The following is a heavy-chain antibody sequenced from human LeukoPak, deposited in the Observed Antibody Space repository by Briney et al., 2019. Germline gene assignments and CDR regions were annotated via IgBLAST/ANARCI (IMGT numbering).Heavy chain of an antibody. CDR3: ARTYYYDSSGYYFDY. V-gene: IGHV3-53*01. CDR2: IYSGGST. D-gene: IGHD3-22*01. Sequence: GGSLRLSCAASGFTVSTNYMSWVRQAPGRGLEWVSVIYSGGSTYYADSVKGRFTISRDNSKNTLYLQMNSLRAEDTAVYYCARTYYYDSSGYYFDYWGQGTLVTVSS. CDR1: GFTVSTNY. J-gene: IGHJ4*02.